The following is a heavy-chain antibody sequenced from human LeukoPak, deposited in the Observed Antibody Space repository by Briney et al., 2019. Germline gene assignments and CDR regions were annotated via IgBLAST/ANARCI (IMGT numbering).Heavy chain of an antibody. CDR3: ARKDSSHSYYVD. J-gene: IGHJ4*02. CDR2: IYYSGNT. Sequence: SETLSLTCTVSGGSISSRDSYWSWIRLHPGKGLDSVGYIYYSGNTWYNPSLKGRVTISVDTSKNQFSLKLSSVTAADTALYYCARKDSSHSYYVDWGQGTLVTVSS. CDR1: GGSISSRDSY. D-gene: IGHD3-22*01. V-gene: IGHV4-31*03.